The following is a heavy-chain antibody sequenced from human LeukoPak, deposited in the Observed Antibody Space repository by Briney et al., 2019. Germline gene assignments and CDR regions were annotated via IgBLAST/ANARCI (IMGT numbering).Heavy chain of an antibody. Sequence: SETLSLTCTVSDGFISNSNYYWGWIRQPPGKGLEWIGSIYYSGSTYYNPSLKSRVTISVDTSKNQFSLKLSSVTAADTAVYYCARQTLGAGTAGGDYWGQGTLVTVSS. V-gene: IGHV4-39*01. CDR1: DGFISNSNYY. J-gene: IGHJ4*02. CDR2: IYYSGST. D-gene: IGHD3-10*01. CDR3: ARQTLGAGTAGGDY.